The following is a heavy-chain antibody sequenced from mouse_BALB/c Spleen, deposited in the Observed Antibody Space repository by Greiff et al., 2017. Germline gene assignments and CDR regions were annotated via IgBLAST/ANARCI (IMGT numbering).Heavy chain of an antibody. V-gene: IGHV5-6-5*01. CDR1: GFTFSSYA. CDR2: ISSGGST. D-gene: IGHD2-1*01. CDR3: ARNYGNPRGYFDV. J-gene: IGHJ1*01. Sequence: EVHLVESGGGLVKPGGSLKLSCAASGFTFSSYAMSWVRQTPEKRLEWVASISSGGSTYYPDSVKGRFTISRDNARNILYLQMSSLRSEDTAMYYCARNYGNPRGYFDVWGAGTTVTVSS.